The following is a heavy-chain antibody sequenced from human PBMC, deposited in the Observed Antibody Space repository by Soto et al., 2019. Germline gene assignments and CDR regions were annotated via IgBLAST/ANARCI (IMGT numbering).Heavy chain of an antibody. CDR2: IYSGGST. Sequence: GGSLRLSCAASGFTVSSNYMSWVRQAPGKGLEWVSVIYSGGSTYYADSVKGRFTISRDNSKNTLYLQMNSLRAEDTAVYYCARDAGEEDVLMVYAMWGGHGYYMDVWGKGTTVTVSS. CDR3: ARDAGEEDVLMVYAMWGGHGYYMDV. V-gene: IGHV3-66*01. D-gene: IGHD2-8*01. J-gene: IGHJ6*03. CDR1: GFTVSSNY.